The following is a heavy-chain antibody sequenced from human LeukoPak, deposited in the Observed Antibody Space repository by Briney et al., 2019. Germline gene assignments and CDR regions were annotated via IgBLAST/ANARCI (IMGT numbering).Heavy chain of an antibody. Sequence: ASVKVSCKASGYTFTGYYMHWVRQAPGQGLEWMGWINPKSGGTNYAQKFQGRVTMTRDTSTRTAYMELSRLRSDDTAVYYCARMEGLYSGSYNFDYWGQGTLVTVSS. J-gene: IGHJ4*02. CDR1: GYTFTGYY. V-gene: IGHV1-2*02. CDR2: INPKSGGT. D-gene: IGHD1-26*01. CDR3: ARMEGLYSGSYNFDY.